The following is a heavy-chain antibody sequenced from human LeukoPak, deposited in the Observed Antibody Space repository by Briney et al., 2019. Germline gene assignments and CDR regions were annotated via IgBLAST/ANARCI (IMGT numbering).Heavy chain of an antibody. CDR1: GFTFSGDS. J-gene: IGHJ4*02. CDR3: AKGGIASPGLSN. Sequence: GGSLRLSCAASGFTFSGDSMSWVRQAPGKGLEWVSAISGSGDSSYHADSVKGRFTMSRDNSKNTLYLQMNSLRAEDTAVYYCAKGGIASPGLSNWGQGTLVTVSS. CDR2: ISGSGDSS. V-gene: IGHV3-23*01. D-gene: IGHD6-13*01.